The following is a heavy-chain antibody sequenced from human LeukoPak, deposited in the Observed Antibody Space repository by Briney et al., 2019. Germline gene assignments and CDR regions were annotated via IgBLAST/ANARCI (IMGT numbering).Heavy chain of an antibody. J-gene: IGHJ4*02. D-gene: IGHD3-3*01. CDR1: GGTFSSYA. Sequence: ASVKVSCKASGGTFSSYAISWVRQAPGQGLEWMGRIIHILGIANYAQKFQGRVTITADKSTSTAYMELSSLRSEDTAVYYCARDTLASPYDFWSGYYPHWGQGTLVTVSS. V-gene: IGHV1-69*04. CDR3: ARDTLASPYDFWSGYYPH. CDR2: IIHILGIA.